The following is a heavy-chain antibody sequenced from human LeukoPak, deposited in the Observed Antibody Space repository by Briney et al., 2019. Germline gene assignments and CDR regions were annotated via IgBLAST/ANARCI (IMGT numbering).Heavy chain of an antibody. V-gene: IGHV4-4*02. CDR3: ARTYYYGSGNQFDY. CDR1: GGSISSSNW. D-gene: IGHD3-10*01. Sequence: SGTLSLTCAVSGGSISSSNWWSWVRQPPGKGLEWIGEIYHSGSTNYNPSFKSRVTISVDKSKNQFSLKLNSVTAADTAVYYCARTYYYGSGNQFDYWGQGTLVTVSS. J-gene: IGHJ4*02. CDR2: IYHSGST.